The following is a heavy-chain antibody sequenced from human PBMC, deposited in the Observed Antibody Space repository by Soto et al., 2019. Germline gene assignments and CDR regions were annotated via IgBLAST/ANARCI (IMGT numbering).Heavy chain of an antibody. J-gene: IGHJ4*02. CDR1: GFTFSSYG. CDR2: IWYDGSNK. V-gene: IGHV3-33*01. Sequence: GGSLRLSCAASGFTFSSYGMHWVRQAPGKGLEWVAVIWYDGSNKYYADSVKGRFTISRDNSKNTAHLQMNSLRAEDTAVYYCARDYMGGTRPYFDYWGQGTLVTVSS. CDR3: ARDYMGGTRPYFDY. D-gene: IGHD3-16*01.